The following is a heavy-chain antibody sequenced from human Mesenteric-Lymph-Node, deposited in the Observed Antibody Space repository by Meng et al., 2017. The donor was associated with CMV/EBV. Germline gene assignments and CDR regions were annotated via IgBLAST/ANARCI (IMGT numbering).Heavy chain of an antibody. CDR2: IRSKSYGGTT. V-gene: IGHV3-49*04. CDR1: GFTFDVYS. Sequence: GGSLRLSCTASGFTFDVYSMSWVRQAPGKGLEWIGFIRSKSYGGTTEYAASVKGRFIISRGDSKTIAHLHMYSLKTEDTAVYYCTRDRHALRFLELVPTGMDVWGQGTTVTVSS. CDR3: TRDRHALRFLELVPTGMDV. J-gene: IGHJ6*02. D-gene: IGHD3-3*01.